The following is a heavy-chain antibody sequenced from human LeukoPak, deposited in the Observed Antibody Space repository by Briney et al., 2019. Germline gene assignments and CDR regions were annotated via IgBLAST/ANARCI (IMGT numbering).Heavy chain of an antibody. V-gene: IGHV4-59*08. CDR3: ARHGGYCSGGSCYPNWYFDL. D-gene: IGHD2-15*01. Sequence: PSETLSLTCAVYGGSFSGYYWSWIRQPPGKGLEWIGYIYYSGSTNYNPSLKSRVTISVDTSKNQFSLKLSSVTAADTAVYYCARHGGYCSGGSCYPNWYFDLWGRGTLVTVSS. CDR1: GGSFSGYY. CDR2: IYYSGST. J-gene: IGHJ2*01.